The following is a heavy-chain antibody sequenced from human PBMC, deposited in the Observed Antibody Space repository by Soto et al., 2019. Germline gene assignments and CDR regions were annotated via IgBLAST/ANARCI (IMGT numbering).Heavy chain of an antibody. D-gene: IGHD3-22*01. CDR1: GYTFTSYG. J-gene: IGHJ4*02. CDR3: ARVRDYYDASGYYHRYYFDY. V-gene: IGHV1-18*04. CDR2: ISAYNGNT. Sequence: ASVKVSCKASGYTFTSYGISWVRQAPGQGLEWMGWISAYNGNTNYAQKLQGRVTMTTDTSTSTAYMELRSLRSDDTAVYYCARVRDYYDASGYYHRYYFDYWGQGTLVTVFS.